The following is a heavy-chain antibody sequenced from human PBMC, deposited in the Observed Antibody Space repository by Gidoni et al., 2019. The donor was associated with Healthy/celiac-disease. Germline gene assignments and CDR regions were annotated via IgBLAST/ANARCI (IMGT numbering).Heavy chain of an antibody. J-gene: IGHJ4*02. V-gene: IGHV3-23*01. CDR1: GFTLSSYA. D-gene: IGHD3-22*01. CDR3: AKSHSYDSSGYPGY. Sequence: DVHQFDSEGRYVQPGGSLRLTCSASGFTLSSYAMSWVRQAPWKGLEGVLASIGSGGITYYADSVKARFTISRDNSKNTLYLHMNSLRAEDTAVSYCAKSHSYDSSGYPGYWGQGTLVTVFS. CDR2: SIGSGGIT.